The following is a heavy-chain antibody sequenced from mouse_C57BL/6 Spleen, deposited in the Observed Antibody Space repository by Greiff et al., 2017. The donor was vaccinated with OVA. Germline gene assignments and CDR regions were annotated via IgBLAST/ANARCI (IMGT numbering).Heavy chain of an antibody. CDR1: GYTFTSYW. Sequence: QVQLQQPGAELVKPGASVKLSCKASGYTFTSYWMHWVKQRPGRGLEWIGRIDPNSGGTNYNEKFKSKATLTVDKPSSTAYMQLSSLTSEDSAVYYGAREVATLVTETYCFDYWGQGTTLTVSS. J-gene: IGHJ2*01. CDR3: AREVATLVTETYCFDY. V-gene: IGHV1-72*01. CDR2: IDPNSGGT. D-gene: IGHD1-1*01.